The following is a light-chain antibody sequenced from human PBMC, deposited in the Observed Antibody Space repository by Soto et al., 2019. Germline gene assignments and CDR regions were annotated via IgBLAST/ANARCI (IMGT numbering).Light chain of an antibody. CDR2: DVS. CDR1: SSDFGGYNY. J-gene: IGLJ1*01. Sequence: QSVLTQPASVSGSPGQSITISCTGTSSDFGGYNYVSWYQQHPGKAPKLMIYDVSNRPSGVSNRFSGSKSGNTASLTISGLQAEDEADYYCSSYTSSSTVYVFGTGTKVTV. CDR3: SSYTSSSTVYV. V-gene: IGLV2-14*01.